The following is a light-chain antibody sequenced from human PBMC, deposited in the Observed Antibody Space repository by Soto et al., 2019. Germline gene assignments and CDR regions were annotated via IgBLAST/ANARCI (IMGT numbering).Light chain of an antibody. CDR2: DVS. V-gene: IGLV2-14*03. CDR3: TSYTTSFTYV. Sequence: QSALTQPASVSGSPGQSITISCTGTSSDVGGYNFVSWYQHHPGKAPKLIIYDVSNRPSGVSNRFSGPKSGNTASLTISGLQAEDDADYYCTSYTTSFTYVFGTGTKLTVL. J-gene: IGLJ1*01. CDR1: SSDVGGYNF.